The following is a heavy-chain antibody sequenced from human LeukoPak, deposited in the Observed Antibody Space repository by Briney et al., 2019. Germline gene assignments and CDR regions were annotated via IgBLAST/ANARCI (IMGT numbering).Heavy chain of an antibody. CDR3: AKERYTYGDFDY. CDR1: GFTFSSYG. Sequence: PGGSLRLSCAASGFTFSSYGMHWVRQAPGKGLEWVAFIRYDGTNKYYADSVKGRFTISRDNSKNTLYLQMNSLRGEDTAVYYCAKERYTYGDFDYWGRGTLVTVSS. CDR2: IRYDGTNK. J-gene: IGHJ4*02. D-gene: IGHD5-18*01. V-gene: IGHV3-30*02.